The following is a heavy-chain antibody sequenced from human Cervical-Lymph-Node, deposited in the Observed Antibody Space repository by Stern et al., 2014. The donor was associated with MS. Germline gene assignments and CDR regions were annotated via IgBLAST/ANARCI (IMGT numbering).Heavy chain of an antibody. D-gene: IGHD1-1*01. CDR2: IYGADTT. CDR3: ARTGDPWFDS. V-gene: IGHV2-5*02. J-gene: IGHJ5*01. CDR1: GFSLSSGAVA. Sequence: QVTLKESGPSLVKPTETLTLTCKFSGFSLSSGAVAVAWIRQPPGKALGWLGLIYGADTTSYSPSLRTRLTVSKAASRDHVVLVMTNMDPVDTATYYCARTGDPWFDSWGQGTLVTVSS.